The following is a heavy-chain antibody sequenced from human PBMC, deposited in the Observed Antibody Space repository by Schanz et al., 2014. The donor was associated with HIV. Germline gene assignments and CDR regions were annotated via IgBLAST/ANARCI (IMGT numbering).Heavy chain of an antibody. CDR2: ISFDGNNK. Sequence: QVQLVESGGGVVQPGRSRRLSCAVSGFTFSNYAMHWVRQAPGKGLEWVAVISFDGNNKYYADSVKGRFTISRDTSTNTLYLQMSGLRAEDTAVYYCAKDGSLDYDNSGYYATWGQGTLVTVSS. J-gene: IGHJ4*02. D-gene: IGHD3-22*01. CDR3: AKDGSLDYDNSGYYAT. V-gene: IGHV3-30-3*01. CDR1: GFTFSNYA.